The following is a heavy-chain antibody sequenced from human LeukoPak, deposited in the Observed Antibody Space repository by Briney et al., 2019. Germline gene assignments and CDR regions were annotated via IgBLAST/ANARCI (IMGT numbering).Heavy chain of an antibody. V-gene: IGHV3-23*01. D-gene: IGHD2-15*01. CDR3: AKGPLLASAIGTFDY. CDR2: ISVSGVGT. J-gene: IGHJ4*01. CDR1: GFTFSNYP. Sequence: GGSLRLSCAASGFTFSNYPMNWVRQAPGKGLEGVSTISVSGVGTYYADSVKGRFTISRDNSKNTLYLQMNNLRAEDTAVYYCAKGPLLASAIGTFDYWGHGTLVTVSS.